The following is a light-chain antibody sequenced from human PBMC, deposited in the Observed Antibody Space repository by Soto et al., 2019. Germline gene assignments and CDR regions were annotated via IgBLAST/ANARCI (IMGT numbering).Light chain of an antibody. CDR1: SSNIGGNT. J-gene: IGLJ3*02. CDR3: AAWDDSLNGVV. Sequence: QSVLTQPPSASGNPGQRVTISCSGSSSNIGGNTVNWYQQLPGTAPKLLMFTNNQRPSGVPDRFSGSKSGTSGSLAISGLQSEDEADYYCAAWDDSLNGVVFGGGTKLTVL. CDR2: TNN. V-gene: IGLV1-44*01.